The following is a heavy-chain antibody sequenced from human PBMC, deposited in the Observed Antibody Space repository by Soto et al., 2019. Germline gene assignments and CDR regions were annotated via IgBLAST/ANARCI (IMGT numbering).Heavy chain of an antibody. D-gene: IGHD3-3*01. Sequence: SETLSLTCAVSGGSISSSNWWSWVRQPPGKGLEWIGEIYHSGSTNYNPSLKSRVTISVDKSKNQFSLKLSSVTAADTAVYYCARAWGVVSPIYYYYYGMDVWGQGTTVT. CDR2: IYHSGST. CDR1: GGSISSSNW. J-gene: IGHJ6*02. V-gene: IGHV4-4*02. CDR3: ARAWGVVSPIYYYYYGMDV.